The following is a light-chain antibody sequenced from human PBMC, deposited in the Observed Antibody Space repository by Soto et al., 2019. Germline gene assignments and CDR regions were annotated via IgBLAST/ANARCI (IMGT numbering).Light chain of an antibody. J-gene: IGLJ1*01. Sequence: QYVLTHPPSASWTPGHRVTISCSGGISNIGSNPVYWHQHLPGTAPKLLVYRNNQRPSGVPDRFSDSKSGTSAFLAISGLRSEDEADYYCAAWDDRLSAYVFGTGTKVTVL. CDR2: RNN. CDR3: AAWDDRLSAYV. V-gene: IGLV1-47*01. CDR1: ISNIGSNP.